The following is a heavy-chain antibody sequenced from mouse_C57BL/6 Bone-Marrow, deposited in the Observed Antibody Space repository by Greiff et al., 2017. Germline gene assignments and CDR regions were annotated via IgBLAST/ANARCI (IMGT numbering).Heavy chain of an antibody. D-gene: IGHD2-12*01. V-gene: IGHV5-9*01. CDR3: ARQDSYYDYFDY. CDR2: ISGGGGNT. Sequence: EVKLVESGGGLVKPGGSLKLSCAASGFTFSSYTMSWVRQTPEKRLEWVATISGGGGNTYYPDSVKGRFTISRDNAKNTLYLQMSSLRSEDTALYYCARQDSYYDYFDYWGQGTTLTVSS. CDR1: GFTFSSYT. J-gene: IGHJ2*01.